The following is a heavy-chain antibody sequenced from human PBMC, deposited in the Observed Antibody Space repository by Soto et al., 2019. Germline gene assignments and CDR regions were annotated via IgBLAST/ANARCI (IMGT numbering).Heavy chain of an antibody. Sequence: SVKVSCKASGGTFSSYAISWVRQAPVQGLEWMGGIIPIFGTANYAQKFQGRVTITADESTSTAYMELSSLRSEDTAVYYSPRVSIVTFGMDVWGQGTTVPVSS. CDR3: PRVSIVTFGMDV. V-gene: IGHV1-69*13. D-gene: IGHD2-15*01. CDR1: GGTFSSYA. CDR2: IIPIFGTA. J-gene: IGHJ6*02.